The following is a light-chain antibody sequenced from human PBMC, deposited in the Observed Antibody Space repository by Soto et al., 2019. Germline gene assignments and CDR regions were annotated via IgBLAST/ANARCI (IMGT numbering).Light chain of an antibody. CDR1: QSISIS. CDR3: QQTYTTPEIT. V-gene: IGKV1-39*01. CDR2: GAS. Sequence: DIQITQSPSSLSSSVLDRFTITCRASQSISISLNWYQLKPGKAPNLLMYGASYLKSGVPTRFSGSGSGTDFTLTISSLQPEDFATYYCQQTYTTPEITFGQGTRLEIK. J-gene: IGKJ5*01.